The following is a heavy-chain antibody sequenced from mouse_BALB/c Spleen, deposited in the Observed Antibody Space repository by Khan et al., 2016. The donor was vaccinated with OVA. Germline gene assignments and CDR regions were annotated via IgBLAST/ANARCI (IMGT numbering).Heavy chain of an antibody. V-gene: IGHV2-3*01. J-gene: IGHJ3*01. CDR2: IWGDGST. Sequence: QVQLKESGPGLVAPSLSLSITCTVSGFSLTSYGVSWVRQPPGKGLEWLGVIWGDGSTTYHSALISRLSISKDNSKSQVFLKLNSLQTDDTATYYGAIIYYGFDWFAYWGQGTLVTVSA. CDR1: GFSLTSYG. D-gene: IGHD2-2*01. CDR3: AIIYYGFDWFAY.